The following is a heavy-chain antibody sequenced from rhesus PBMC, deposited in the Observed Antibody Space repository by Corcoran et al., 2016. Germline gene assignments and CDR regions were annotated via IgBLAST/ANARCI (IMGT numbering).Heavy chain of an antibody. CDR2: IYGSCSP. V-gene: IGHV4S11*01. CDR1: GGSISSNY. D-gene: IGHD2-15*01. CDR3: ARGCSRGRSYFDY. Sequence: QVLLQESGPGLVKPSETLSLSCAVSGGSISSNYWSWIRQAPGTGLEWIGYIYGSCSPYYAPSLKSRVTLAVDPSKDQLSLKLSSVTAADTAVYYFARGCSRGRSYFDYWGQGVLVTVSS. J-gene: IGHJ4*01.